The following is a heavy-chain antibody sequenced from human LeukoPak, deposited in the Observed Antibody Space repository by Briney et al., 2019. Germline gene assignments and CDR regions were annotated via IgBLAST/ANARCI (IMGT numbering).Heavy chain of an antibody. CDR3: AVTTGIAVAGHDY. V-gene: IGHV4-34*08. D-gene: IGHD6-19*01. Sequence: KPGGSLRLFCAASGFTFSSYAMSWVRQAQGKGLEWIGEINHSGSNNYNPSLKSRVTISVDTYKNQFSLKLSSVTAADAAVYYCAVTTGIAVAGHDYWGQGTLVTVSS. J-gene: IGHJ4*02. CDR1: GFTFSSYA. CDR2: INHSGSN.